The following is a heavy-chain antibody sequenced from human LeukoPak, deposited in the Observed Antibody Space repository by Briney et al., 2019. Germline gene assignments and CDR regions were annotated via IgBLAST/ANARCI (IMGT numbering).Heavy chain of an antibody. J-gene: IGHJ6*02. Sequence: PSETLSLTCTVSGGSISSVNYYWTWIRQHPGKGLEWIGYTSYSGSTYYNPSLKSRVTMSVDTSKSQFSLKLSSVTAADTAVYYCARGVPHLPIRVRGVIYYGMDVWGQGTTVTVSS. D-gene: IGHD3-10*01. CDR2: TSYSGST. V-gene: IGHV4-31*03. CDR1: GGSISSVNYY. CDR3: ARGVPHLPIRVRGVIYYGMDV.